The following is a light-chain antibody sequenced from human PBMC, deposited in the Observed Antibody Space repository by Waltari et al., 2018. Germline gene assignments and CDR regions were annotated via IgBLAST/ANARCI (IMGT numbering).Light chain of an antibody. Sequence: SSELTQPSSVSVSPGQTARITCSGDMLPKKYTRWFQQKPGQAPVLVLYQDSARPSGIPERFSGSISGTTFTLTISGAQVDDEADYYCYSTTDNNLGVFGPGTRVTVL. CDR3: YSTTDNNLGV. J-gene: IGLJ1*01. CDR1: MLPKKY. CDR2: QDS. V-gene: IGLV3-27*01.